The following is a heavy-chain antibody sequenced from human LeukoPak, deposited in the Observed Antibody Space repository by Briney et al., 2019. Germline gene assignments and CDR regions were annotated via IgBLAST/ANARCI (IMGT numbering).Heavy chain of an antibody. CDR2: IYYSGST. D-gene: IGHD5-18*01. J-gene: IGHJ4*02. V-gene: IGHV4-39*07. CDR1: GGSISSSNYY. Sequence: PSETLSLTCTVSGGSISSSNYYWGWIRQPPGKGLEWIGSIYYSGSTYYNPSLKSRVTISVDRSKNQFSLKLSSVTAADTAVYYCARAVIQRPWIQLWYFDYWGQGTLVTVSS. CDR3: ARAVIQRPWIQLWYFDY.